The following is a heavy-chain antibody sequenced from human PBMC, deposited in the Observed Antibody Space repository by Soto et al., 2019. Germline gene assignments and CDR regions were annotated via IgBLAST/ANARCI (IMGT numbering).Heavy chain of an antibody. CDR2: INHSGST. J-gene: IGHJ4*02. CDR1: GGSFSGYY. Sequence: QVQLQQWGAGLLKPSETLSLTCAVYGGSFSGYYWSWIRQPPGKGLEWIGEINHSGSTNYNPSLKSRVTISVDTSKNQFSVKLSSVTAADTAVYYCASLGYSSSSQEGWGQGTLVTVSS. CDR3: ASLGYSSSSQEG. V-gene: IGHV4-34*01. D-gene: IGHD6-13*01.